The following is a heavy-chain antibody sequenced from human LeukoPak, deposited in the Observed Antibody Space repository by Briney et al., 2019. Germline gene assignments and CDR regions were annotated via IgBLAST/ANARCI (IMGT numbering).Heavy chain of an antibody. D-gene: IGHD6-13*01. Sequence: ASVKVSCKASGYTFTSYYMHWVRQAPGQGLEWMGIINPSGGSTSYAQKFQGRVTMTRDMSTSTVYMELSSLRSEDTAVYYCAREGRRYSSSWYSFDPWGQGTLVTVSS. J-gene: IGHJ5*02. CDR2: INPSGGST. CDR1: GYTFTSYY. CDR3: AREGRRYSSSWYSFDP. V-gene: IGHV1-46*01.